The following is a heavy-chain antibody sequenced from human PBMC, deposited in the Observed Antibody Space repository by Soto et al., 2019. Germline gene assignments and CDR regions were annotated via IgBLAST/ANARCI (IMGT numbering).Heavy chain of an antibody. CDR3: AKVQGNWNALIDY. Sequence: EVQLLESGGGLVQPGGSLRLSCAASGFTFSSYAMSWVRQAPGKGLEWVSAISGSGGSTYYAGSVKGRFTISRDNSKNSLYLQMNSVRDEDTAVYYCAKVQGNWNALIDYWGQGTLVTVSS. J-gene: IGHJ4*02. CDR2: ISGSGGST. CDR1: GFTFSSYA. V-gene: IGHV3-23*01. D-gene: IGHD1-1*01.